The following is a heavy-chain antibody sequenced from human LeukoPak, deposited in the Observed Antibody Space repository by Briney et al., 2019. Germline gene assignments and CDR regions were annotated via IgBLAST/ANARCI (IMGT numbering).Heavy chain of an antibody. CDR2: INHSGST. D-gene: IGHD6-6*01. Sequence: PSETLSLTCAVYGGSFSVYYWSWIRQPPGKGLEWIGEINHSGSTNYNPSLKSRVTISVDTSKNQFSLKLSSVTAADTAVYYCARDSSSSPFDYWGQGTLVTVSS. CDR1: GGSFSVYY. CDR3: ARDSSSSPFDY. V-gene: IGHV4-34*01. J-gene: IGHJ4*02.